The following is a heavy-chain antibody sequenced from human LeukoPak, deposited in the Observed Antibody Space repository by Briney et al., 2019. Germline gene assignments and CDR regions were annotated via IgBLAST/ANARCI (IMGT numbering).Heavy chain of an antibody. V-gene: IGHV4-39*07. Sequence: PSETLSLTCTVSGGSISSSSYYWGWIRQPPGKGLEWIGSIYYSGSTYYNPSLKSRVTISVDTSKNQFSLKLSSVTAADTAVYYCATKAEYYDFWSGYFPPHLDVWGKGTTVTVSS. J-gene: IGHJ6*04. CDR1: GGSISSSSYY. D-gene: IGHD3-3*01. CDR3: ATKAEYYDFWSGYFPPHLDV. CDR2: IYYSGST.